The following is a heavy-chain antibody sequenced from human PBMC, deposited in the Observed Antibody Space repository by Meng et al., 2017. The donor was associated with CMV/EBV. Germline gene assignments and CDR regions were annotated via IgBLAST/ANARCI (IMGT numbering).Heavy chain of an antibody. CDR3: ARLRDVYNYGVAEEGPFDY. Sequence: FGHYFMHWVRQAPGQGLEWMGWINPRSGDTNDAQKFQGRVTMTRDTAISATYMELRSLRSEDTAVYYCARLRDVYNYGVAEEGPFDYWGQGTLVTVSS. D-gene: IGHD5-24*01. J-gene: IGHJ4*02. CDR2: INPRSGDT. CDR1: FGHYF. V-gene: IGHV1-2*02.